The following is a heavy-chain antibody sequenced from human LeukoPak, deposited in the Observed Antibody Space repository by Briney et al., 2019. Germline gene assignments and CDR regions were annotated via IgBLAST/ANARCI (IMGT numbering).Heavy chain of an antibody. CDR2: IYPGDSDT. CDR3: ARPSYYYGSGSYNY. J-gene: IGHJ4*02. V-gene: IGHV5-51*01. Sequence: GESLQISCKGSGYSFTSYWIGWVRQLPGKGLEWMGIIYPGDSDTRYSPSFQGQVTISADKSISTAYLQWSSLKASDTAMYYCARPSYYYGSGSYNYWGQGTLVTVSS. D-gene: IGHD3-10*01. CDR1: GYSFTSYW.